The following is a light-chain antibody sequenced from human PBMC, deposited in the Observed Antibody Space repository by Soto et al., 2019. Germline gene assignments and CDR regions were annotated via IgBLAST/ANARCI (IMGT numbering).Light chain of an antibody. J-gene: IGLJ1*01. CDR1: SSDVGGYNY. Sequence: QSALTQPPSASGSPGQSVTISCTGTSSDVGGYNYVSWYQQHPGKAPKLMIYEVSERPSGVPDRFSGSKSSNTASLTVPGLQAEDEADYYCSSYAGSNNFVFGTGTKLTVL. V-gene: IGLV2-8*01. CDR3: SSYAGSNNFV. CDR2: EVS.